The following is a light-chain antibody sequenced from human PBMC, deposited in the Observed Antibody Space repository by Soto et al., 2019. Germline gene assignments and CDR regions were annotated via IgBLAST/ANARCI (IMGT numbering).Light chain of an antibody. CDR2: GAS. J-gene: IGKJ1*01. Sequence: EIVLTQSPGTLSLSPGERATLSCRASQSVSSTYLAWYQQKPGQAPRLLIYGASNRATGIPDRFSGSGSGTDFTLTVSRLEPEDCALYYCQQYGISPPWTFGQGTKVEIK. CDR3: QQYGISPPWT. V-gene: IGKV3-20*01. CDR1: QSVSSTY.